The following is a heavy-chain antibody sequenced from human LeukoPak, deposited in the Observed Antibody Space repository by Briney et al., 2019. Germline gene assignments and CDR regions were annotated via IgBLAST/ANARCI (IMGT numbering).Heavy chain of an antibody. V-gene: IGHV4-34*01. CDR3: ARAKTYYYDSSGYAY. D-gene: IGHD3-22*01. CDR1: GGSFRCYY. J-gene: IGHJ4*02. CDR2: INHSGST. Sequence: HPSETLSLTCAVYGGSFRCYYWSFIRHPPAPRLEWIGEINHSGSTNYNPSLKSRVTISVDTSKNQFSLKLSSVTAADTAVYYCARAKTYYYDSSGYAYWGQGTLVTVSS.